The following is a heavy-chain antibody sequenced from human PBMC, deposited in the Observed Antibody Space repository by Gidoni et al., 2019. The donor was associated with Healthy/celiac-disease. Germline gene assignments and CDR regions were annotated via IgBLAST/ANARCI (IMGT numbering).Heavy chain of an antibody. J-gene: IGHJ4*02. D-gene: IGHD3-3*01. V-gene: IGHV2-26*01. CDR1: GFSLSNARMG. Sequence: QVTLKESGPVLVKPTETLTLTCTVSGFSLSNARMGVSWIRQPPGKALEWLAHIFSNDEKSYSTSLKSRLTISKDTSKSQVVLTMTNMDPVDTATYYCARIPDYDFWSGFDQNYYFDYWGQGTLVTVSS. CDR2: IFSNDEK. CDR3: ARIPDYDFWSGFDQNYYFDY.